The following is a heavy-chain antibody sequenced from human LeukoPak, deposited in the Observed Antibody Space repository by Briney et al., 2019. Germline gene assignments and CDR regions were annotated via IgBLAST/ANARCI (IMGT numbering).Heavy chain of an antibody. CDR3: AKMRVRGVINSYFDY. J-gene: IGHJ4*02. Sequence: GGSLRLSCAASGFTFSSYAMRWVRQAPGKVLEWVSAISGSGGSTYYADSVKGRFTISRDNSKNTLYLQMNSLRAEDTAVYYCAKMRVRGVINSYFDYWGQGTLVTVSS. CDR2: ISGSGGST. V-gene: IGHV3-23*01. D-gene: IGHD3-10*01. CDR1: GFTFSSYA.